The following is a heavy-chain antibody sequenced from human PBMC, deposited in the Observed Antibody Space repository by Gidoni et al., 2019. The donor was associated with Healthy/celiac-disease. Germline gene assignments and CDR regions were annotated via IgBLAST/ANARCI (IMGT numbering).Heavy chain of an antibody. V-gene: IGHV3-21*01. CDR2: ISSSSSYI. D-gene: IGHD4-17*01. Sequence: EVQLVEPGGGLVKPGGSLRPSCAASGFTFSSYSMNWVRQAPGKGLEWVSSISSSSSYIYYADSVKGRFTISRDNAKNSLYLQMNSLRAEDTAVYYCARENDYGDYPDYWGQGTLVTVSS. J-gene: IGHJ4*02. CDR3: ARENDYGDYPDY. CDR1: GFTFSSYS.